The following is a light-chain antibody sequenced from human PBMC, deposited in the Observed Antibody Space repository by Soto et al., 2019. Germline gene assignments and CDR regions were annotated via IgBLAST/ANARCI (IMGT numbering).Light chain of an antibody. V-gene: IGKV1-39*01. Sequence: DIQMTQSPSSLSASVGDRVTITCRASQSISSYLNWYQQKPGKAPKLLIYAASSLQSGVPSRFSGSGSGTDLTLTISSLQPEDFATYYCQHSDSTLGPGTKVDI. CDR1: QSISSY. CDR2: AAS. CDR3: QHSDST. J-gene: IGKJ3*01.